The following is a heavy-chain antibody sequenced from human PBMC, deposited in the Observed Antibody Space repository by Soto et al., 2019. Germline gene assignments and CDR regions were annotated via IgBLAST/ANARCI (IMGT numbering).Heavy chain of an antibody. Sequence: SQTLSLTCAISGASVSSKSAAWNCIRQSPSRGLEWLGRTYYRSKWYNDYAVSVKSRITINPDTSKNQFSLQLNSVTPEDTAVYYCGTFLSTTSPDVWGPGTTVTVSS. J-gene: IGHJ6*02. D-gene: IGHD2-2*01. CDR3: GTFLSTTSPDV. CDR2: TYYRSKWYN. CDR1: GASVSSKSAA. V-gene: IGHV6-1*01.